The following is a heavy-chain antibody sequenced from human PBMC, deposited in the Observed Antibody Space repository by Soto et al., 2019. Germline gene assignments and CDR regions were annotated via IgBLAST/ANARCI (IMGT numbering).Heavy chain of an antibody. V-gene: IGHV1-69*06. D-gene: IGHD2-2*01. CDR2: IIPIFGTA. CDR3: ARSPCSSPSCYYYYGMDV. J-gene: IGHJ6*02. CDR1: GGTFSSYA. Sequence: QVQLVQSGAKVKKPGSSGKVSCKASGGTFSSYAISWVRQAPGQGLEWMGGIIPIFGTANYAQKFQGRVTITADKSTSTAYMELSSLRSEDTAVYYCARSPCSSPSCYYYYGMDVWGQGTTVTVSS.